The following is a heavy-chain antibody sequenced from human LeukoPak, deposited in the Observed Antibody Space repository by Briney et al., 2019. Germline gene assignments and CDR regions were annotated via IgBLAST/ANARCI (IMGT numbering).Heavy chain of an antibody. V-gene: IGHV4-38-2*02. CDR2: IYHSGST. CDR3: ARDSHTAMDY. Sequence: PSETLSLTCAVSGYSISSGYYWGWIRQPPGKGLEWIGSIYHSGSTYYNPSLKSRVTISVDTSENQFSLKLSSVTAADTAVYYCARDSHTAMDYWGQGTLVTVSS. D-gene: IGHD5-18*01. CDR1: GYSISSGYY. J-gene: IGHJ4*02.